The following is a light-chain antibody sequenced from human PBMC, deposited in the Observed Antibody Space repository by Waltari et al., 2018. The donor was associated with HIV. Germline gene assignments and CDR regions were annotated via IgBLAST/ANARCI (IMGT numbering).Light chain of an antibody. V-gene: IGKV1-39*01. Sequence: IQMTQSPSPLSASVGETVVISCRASQSITYFLNWYQLKPGKAPALLISGASSLQSGVPSRFVGSGSGTDFTLTIKNLQPGDFATYFCQQSDSFPYTFGPGTKLDI. CDR2: GAS. CDR1: QSITYF. CDR3: QQSDSFPYT. J-gene: IGKJ2*01.